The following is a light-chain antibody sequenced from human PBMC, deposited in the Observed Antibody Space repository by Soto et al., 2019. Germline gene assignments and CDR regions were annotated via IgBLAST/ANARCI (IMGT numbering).Light chain of an antibody. CDR1: SSNIGSFYD. J-gene: IGLJ2*01. Sequence: QSVLTQPPSVSGAPGQRVTIPCTGSSSNIGSFYDVHWYQQLPGTVPKLLIYGDNNRPSGVPDRFSGSKSGTAASLAITGLQPEDEADYYCQSYDNSLNHVVFGGGTKLTVL. V-gene: IGLV1-40*01. CDR2: GDN. CDR3: QSYDNSLNHVV.